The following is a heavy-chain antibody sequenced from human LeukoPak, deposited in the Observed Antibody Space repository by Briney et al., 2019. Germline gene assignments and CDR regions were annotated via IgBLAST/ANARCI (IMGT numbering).Heavy chain of an antibody. D-gene: IGHD1-1*01. CDR2: ISPTSSYT. V-gene: IGHV3-11*06. CDR3: ARGSFSGTAPFDY. J-gene: IGHJ4*02. CDR1: GFIVSDYY. Sequence: SGGSLRLSCAASGFIVSDYYMTWIRQAPGKGLEWISNISPTSSYTNHAAAVKGRFIISRDNAKNSLSLQMNSLSAEDTAVYYCARGSFSGTAPFDYWGQGTLVTVSS.